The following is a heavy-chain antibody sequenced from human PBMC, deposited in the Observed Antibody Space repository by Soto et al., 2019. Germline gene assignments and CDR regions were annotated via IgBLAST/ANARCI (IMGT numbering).Heavy chain of an antibody. D-gene: IGHD2-2*01. V-gene: IGHV1-8*01. CDR1: GHTFTSYD. Sequence: GASVKVSCKASGHTFTSYDINWVRQATGQGLEWMGWMNPNSGNTGYAQKFQGRVTMTRNTSISTAYMELSSLRSEDTAVYYCARGTHRYCSSTSCYDNWFDPWGQGTLVTVSS. J-gene: IGHJ5*02. CDR3: ARGTHRYCSSTSCYDNWFDP. CDR2: MNPNSGNT.